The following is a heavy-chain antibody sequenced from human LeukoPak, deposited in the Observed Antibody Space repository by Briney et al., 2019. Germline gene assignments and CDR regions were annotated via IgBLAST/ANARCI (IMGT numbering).Heavy chain of an antibody. CDR2: IYTSGST. D-gene: IGHD4-23*01. V-gene: IGHV4-61*02. CDR3: ARDSVGKPFDY. Sequence: SETLSLTCTVSGGSISSGSYYWSWIRQPAGKGLEWIGRIYTSGSTNYNPSLKSRVTISVDTSKNQFSLKLSSVTAADTAVYYCARDSVGKPFDYWGQGTLVTVSS. CDR1: GGSISSGSYY. J-gene: IGHJ4*02.